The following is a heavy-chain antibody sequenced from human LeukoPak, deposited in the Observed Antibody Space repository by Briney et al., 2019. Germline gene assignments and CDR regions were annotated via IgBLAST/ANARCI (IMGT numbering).Heavy chain of an antibody. CDR2: VSYDGSNK. Sequence: GGSLRLSCAASGFTFSTYGMNWVRQAPGKGLEWVAVVSYDGSNKFYADSVKGRFTISRDNSKNTLYLQMNSLRAEDTAVYYCARGPPGGGDCCFDYWGQGTLVTVSS. V-gene: IGHV3-30*03. J-gene: IGHJ4*02. CDR1: GFTFSTYG. CDR3: ARGPPGGGDCCFDY. D-gene: IGHD2-21*02.